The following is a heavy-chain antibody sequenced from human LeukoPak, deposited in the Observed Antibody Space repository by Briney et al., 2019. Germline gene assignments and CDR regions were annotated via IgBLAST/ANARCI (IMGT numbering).Heavy chain of an antibody. CDR3: ARHRYFYFDL. Sequence: GGSLRPSCAASGFTFSLHYMGWVRQTPGKGLEWVANIKEDGSDTFYVDSVKGRFTISRDNAKNSVYLQMTILRAEDTAVYYCARHRYFYFDLWGQGT. CDR1: GFTFSLHY. J-gene: IGHJ4*02. V-gene: IGHV3-7*01. D-gene: IGHD3-9*01. CDR2: IKEDGSDT.